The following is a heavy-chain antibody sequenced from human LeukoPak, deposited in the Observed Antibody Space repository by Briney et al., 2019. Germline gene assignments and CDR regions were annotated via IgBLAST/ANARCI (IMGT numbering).Heavy chain of an antibody. Sequence: GWSLRLSCAASGFTFSSYSMNWVRQAPGKGLEWVSSISSSSSYIYYADSVKGRFTISRDNAKNSLYLQMNSLRAEDTAVYYCAREMATSKSDLDAFDIWGQGTMVTVSS. CDR2: ISSSSSYI. J-gene: IGHJ3*02. CDR1: GFTFSSYS. D-gene: IGHD5-24*01. CDR3: AREMATSKSDLDAFDI. V-gene: IGHV3-21*01.